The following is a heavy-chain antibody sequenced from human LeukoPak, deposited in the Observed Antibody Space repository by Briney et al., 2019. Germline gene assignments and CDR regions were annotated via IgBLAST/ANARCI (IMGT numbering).Heavy chain of an antibody. J-gene: IGHJ6*02. CDR1: GFTLSTYE. CDR3: ATLSDRNFYYSYGLDV. CDR2: IGRYGVTT. V-gene: IGHV3-48*03. D-gene: IGHD1-14*01. Sequence: GGSLRLSCAASGFTLSTYEMNWVRQAPGKGLEWVAYIGRYGVTTYYADSVKGRFTISGDNAKNSLNLQMNSLRAEDKAVYYCATLSDRNFYYSYGLDVWGQGTTVTVS.